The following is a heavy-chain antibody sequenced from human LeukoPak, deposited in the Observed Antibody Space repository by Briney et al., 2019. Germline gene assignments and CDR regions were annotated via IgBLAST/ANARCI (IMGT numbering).Heavy chain of an antibody. CDR2: ISGSGADT. Sequence: GGSLRLSCASSGFTFSGYAMSWVRQAPGKGLEWVSSISGSGADTYYADSVKGRFTISRDNSKNTLYLQMNSLRAEDTAVYYCAKGSYYDILTGYQRGYNWFDPWGQGTLVTVSS. J-gene: IGHJ5*02. CDR3: AKGSYYDILTGYQRGYNWFDP. V-gene: IGHV3-23*01. D-gene: IGHD3-9*01. CDR1: GFTFSGYA.